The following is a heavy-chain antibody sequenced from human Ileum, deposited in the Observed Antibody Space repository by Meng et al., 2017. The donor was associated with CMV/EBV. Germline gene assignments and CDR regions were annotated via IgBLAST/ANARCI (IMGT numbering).Heavy chain of an antibody. J-gene: IGHJ4*02. D-gene: IGHD4-11*01. CDR2: IRYDGNNN. CDR3: ARVKRTLDYSNQYFFDS. CDR1: GFSFSSFG. Sequence: GESLKISCVASGFSFSSFGMHWVRQAPGKGLEWVAFIRYDGNNNYVAQSLEGRFTVSRDNSQDTLYLQMHSLRAEDTAVYYCARVKRTLDYSNQYFFDSWGQGTLVTVSS. V-gene: IGHV3-30*02.